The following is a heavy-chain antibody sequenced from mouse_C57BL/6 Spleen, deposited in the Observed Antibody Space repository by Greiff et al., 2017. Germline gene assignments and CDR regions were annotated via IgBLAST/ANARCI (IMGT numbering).Heavy chain of an antibody. CDR1: GFTFSDYY. CDR3: ARGGCYYGSFPHFDY. J-gene: IGHJ2*01. D-gene: IGHD1-1*01. CDR2: INYDGSST. Sequence: EVQLVESEGGLVQPGSSMKFSCTASGFTFSDYYMAWVRQVPEKGLEWVANINYDGSSTYYLDSLKSRFIISRDNAKNIIYLQMSSLKSEDTATYYCARGGCYYGSFPHFDYWGQGTTLTVSS. V-gene: IGHV5-16*01.